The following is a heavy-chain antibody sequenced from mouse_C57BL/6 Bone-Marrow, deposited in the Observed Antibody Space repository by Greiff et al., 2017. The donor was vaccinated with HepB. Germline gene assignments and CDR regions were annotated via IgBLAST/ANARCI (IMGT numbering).Heavy chain of an antibody. V-gene: IGHV5-4*03. Sequence: EVKLVESGGGLVKPGGSLKLSCAASGFTFSSYAMSWVRQTPEKRLEWVATISDGGSYTYYPDNVKGRFTISRDNAKNNLYLQMSHLKSEDTAMYYCARGNYGSSFWFAYWGQGTLVTVSA. CDR1: GFTFSSYA. D-gene: IGHD1-1*01. J-gene: IGHJ3*01. CDR2: ISDGGSYT. CDR3: ARGNYGSSFWFAY.